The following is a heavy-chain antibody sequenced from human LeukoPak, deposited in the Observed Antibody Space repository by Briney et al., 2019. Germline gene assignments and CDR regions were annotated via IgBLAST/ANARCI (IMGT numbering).Heavy chain of an antibody. J-gene: IGHJ4*02. CDR2: IKSKADGETI. Sequence: GGSLGLSCAASGFTFSSYSMNWVRQTPGKGLEWVGRIKSKADGETIDYAAPVKGRFTFSRDDSKNMLYLQMNSLKSEDTAVYYCSTLTSRGLSDSWGQGTLVTVSS. V-gene: IGHV3-15*07. D-gene: IGHD1-20*01. CDR3: STLTSRGLSDS. CDR1: GFTFSSYS.